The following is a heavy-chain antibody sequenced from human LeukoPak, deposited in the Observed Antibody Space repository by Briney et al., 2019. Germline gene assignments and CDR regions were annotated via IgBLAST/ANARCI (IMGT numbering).Heavy chain of an antibody. CDR1: GFTFSSYG. V-gene: IGHV3-33*01. Sequence: GGSLRLSCAASGFTFSSYGMHWVRQAPGKGLEGVAVIWYDGSNKYYADSVKGRFTISRDNSKNTLYLQMNSLRAEDTAVYYCARSPTYYYGMDVWGQGTTVTVPS. J-gene: IGHJ6*02. CDR2: IWYDGSNK. CDR3: ARSPTYYYGMDV.